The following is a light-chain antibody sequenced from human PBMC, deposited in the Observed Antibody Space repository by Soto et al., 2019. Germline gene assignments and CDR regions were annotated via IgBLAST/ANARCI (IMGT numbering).Light chain of an antibody. CDR2: GAS. CDR3: HQYNNWPPMYT. J-gene: IGKJ2*01. Sequence: EIVMTQSPATLSVSPGERATLSCRASQSVSSNLAWYQQKPGQAPRLLTYGASTRATGIPARFSGSGSGTEFTLTISSLQSEDFAVYYCHQYNNWPPMYTFGQGTKLEIK. CDR1: QSVSSN. V-gene: IGKV3-15*01.